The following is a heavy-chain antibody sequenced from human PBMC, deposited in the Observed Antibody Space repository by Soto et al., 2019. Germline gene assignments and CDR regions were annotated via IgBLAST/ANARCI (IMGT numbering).Heavy chain of an antibody. CDR2: IYYTGST. CDR3: ARLEGYRDYFKY. V-gene: IGHV4-59*01. J-gene: IGHJ4*02. D-gene: IGHD1-26*01. Sequence: SETLSLTYTVSGGSIYNYYWRWIRQPPGKGLEWIGYIYYTGSTNYNPSLKSRVTISLDTSKKQFSLKLTSVTAADTAVYYCARLEGYRDYFKYWGRGTLVTVSS. CDR1: GGSIYNYY.